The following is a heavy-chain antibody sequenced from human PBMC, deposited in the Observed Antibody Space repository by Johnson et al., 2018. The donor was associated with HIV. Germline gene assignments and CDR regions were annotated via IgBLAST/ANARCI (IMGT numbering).Heavy chain of an antibody. CDR3: AKDRGDPMVQGVMYAFDI. CDR2: IWYDGSNK. D-gene: IGHD3-10*01. Sequence: QVQLVESGGGLVKPGGSLRLSCAASGFTFSDYYMSWIRQAPGKGLEWVAVIWYDGSNKYYADSVKGRFTISRDNSKNTLYLQMNSLRAEDTAVYYCAKDRGDPMVQGVMYAFDIWGQGTMVTVSS. CDR1: GFTFSDYY. J-gene: IGHJ3*02. V-gene: IGHV3-33*06.